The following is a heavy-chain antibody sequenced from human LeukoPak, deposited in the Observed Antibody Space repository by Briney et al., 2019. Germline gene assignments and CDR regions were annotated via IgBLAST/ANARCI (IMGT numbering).Heavy chain of an antibody. CDR3: ARMGKSGQYFDWSYPFDA. CDR2: TYYRSKWYN. J-gene: IGHJ5*02. V-gene: IGHV6-1*01. CDR1: GDSVSSNSAS. D-gene: IGHD3-9*01. Sequence: SQTLSLTCAISGDSVSSNSASWNWIRQSPSRGLEWLGGTYYRSKWYNDYAVSVRGRITINPDTSKNHFSLQLNSVTPEDTAIYYCARMGKSGQYFDWSYPFDAWGQGTLVTVSS.